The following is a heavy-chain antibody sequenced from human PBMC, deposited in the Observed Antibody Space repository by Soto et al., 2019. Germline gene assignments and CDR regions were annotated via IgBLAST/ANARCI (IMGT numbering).Heavy chain of an antibody. CDR3: TSGSGSYYYARYYYYMDV. V-gene: IGHV3-73*01. D-gene: IGHD3-10*01. CDR2: IRSKANSYAT. Sequence: GGSLRLSCAASGFTFSGSAMHWVRQASGKGLEWVGRIRSKANSYATAYAASVKGRFTISRDDSKNTAYLQMNSLKTEDTAVYYCTSGSGSYYYARYYYYMDVWGKGTTVTVSS. J-gene: IGHJ6*03. CDR1: GFTFSGSA.